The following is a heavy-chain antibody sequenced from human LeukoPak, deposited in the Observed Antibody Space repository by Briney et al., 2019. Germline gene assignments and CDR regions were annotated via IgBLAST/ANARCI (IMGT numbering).Heavy chain of an antibody. CDR1: GGSISSYY. V-gene: IGHV4-59*12. J-gene: IGHJ6*02. CDR3: ARGLHYNILTGGMDV. D-gene: IGHD3-9*01. CDR2: IYYSGST. Sequence: PSETLSLTCTVSGGSISSYYWSWIRQPPGKGLEWTGYIYYSGSTNYNPSLKSRVTISVDTSKNQFSLKLSSVTAADTAVYYCARGLHYNILTGGMDVWGQGTTVIVSS.